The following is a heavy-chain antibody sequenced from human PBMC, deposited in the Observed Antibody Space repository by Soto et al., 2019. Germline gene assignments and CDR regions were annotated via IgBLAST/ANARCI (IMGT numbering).Heavy chain of an antibody. CDR3: ARDHRAYLDP. Sequence: SETLSLTCTVSGGSISSYYWSWIRQPPGKGLEWIGYIYYSGSTNYNPSLKSRVTISVDTSKNQFSLKLSSVTAADTAVYYCARDHRAYLDPWGQGTLVTVSS. CDR2: IYYSGST. V-gene: IGHV4-59*01. J-gene: IGHJ5*02. CDR1: GGSISSYY. D-gene: IGHD2-2*02.